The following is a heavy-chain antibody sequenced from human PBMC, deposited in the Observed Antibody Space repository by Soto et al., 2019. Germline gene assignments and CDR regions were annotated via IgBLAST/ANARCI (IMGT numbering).Heavy chain of an antibody. CDR3: ARMATSGTLNWFDP. Sequence: ASVKVSCKASGYAFSNNDISWVRQSTGQGLEWVGWMNPNSGNGGYAQKFQGRVTMTRDTSTSTAYMELSSLASDDTAIYYCARMATSGTLNWFDPWGQGTLVTVSS. CDR2: MNPNSGNG. J-gene: IGHJ5*02. V-gene: IGHV1-8*01. CDR1: GYAFSNND.